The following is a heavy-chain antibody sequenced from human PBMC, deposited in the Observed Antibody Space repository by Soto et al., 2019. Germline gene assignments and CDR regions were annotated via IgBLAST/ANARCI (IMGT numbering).Heavy chain of an antibody. CDR3: ARGKGCIVGSDYFDH. J-gene: IGHJ4*02. CDR2: ITYDGSNK. D-gene: IGHD1-26*01. Sequence: GGSLRLSCAASGFTFSSYAMNWVRQAPGKGLEWVADITYDGSNKYYADSVKGRFTISRVNSKNTLYLQMNSLRAEDAAVYYCARGKGCIVGSDYFDHWGQGTLVTVSS. V-gene: IGHV3-30*04. CDR1: GFTFSSYA.